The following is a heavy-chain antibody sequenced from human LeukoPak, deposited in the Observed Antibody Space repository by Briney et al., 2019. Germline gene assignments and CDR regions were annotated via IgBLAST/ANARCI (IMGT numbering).Heavy chain of an antibody. Sequence: SETLSLTCTVAGGSISSGDYFWGWIRQPPGKGLEWIGEINHSGSTNYNPSLKSRVTISVDTSKNQFSRNLSSVTVAETAVYYCARGPRDSTTCYANYWGQGTLVTVSS. J-gene: IGHJ4*02. CDR1: GGSISSGDYF. D-gene: IGHD6-13*01. V-gene: IGHV4-39*07. CDR3: ARGPRDSTTCYANY. CDR2: INHSGST.